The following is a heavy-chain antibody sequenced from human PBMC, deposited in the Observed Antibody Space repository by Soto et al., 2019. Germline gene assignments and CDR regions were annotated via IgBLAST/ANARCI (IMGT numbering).Heavy chain of an antibody. D-gene: IGHD3-3*01. CDR2: IYYSGST. J-gene: IGHJ6*03. Sequence: PSETLSLTCTVSGGSISSYYWSWIRQPPGKGLEWIGYIYYSGSTNYNPSLKSRVTISVDTSKNQFSLKLSSVTAADTAVYYCARTRVPNYDFWSGPPTSYYYYMDVWGKGTTVTVSS. V-gene: IGHV4-59*01. CDR1: GGSISSYY. CDR3: ARTRVPNYDFWSGPPTSYYYYMDV.